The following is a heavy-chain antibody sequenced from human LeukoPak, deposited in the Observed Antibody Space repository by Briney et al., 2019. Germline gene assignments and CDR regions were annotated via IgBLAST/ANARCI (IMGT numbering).Heavy chain of an antibody. V-gene: IGHV4-59*12. CDR1: GGSISSYY. CDR3: ARELTGTTAFDI. CDR2: IYYSGST. D-gene: IGHD1-7*01. J-gene: IGHJ3*02. Sequence: SETLSLTCTVSGGSISSYYWSWIRQPPGKGLEWIEYIYYSGSTNYNPSLKSRVTISVDTSKNQFSLKLSSVTAADTAVYYCARELTGTTAFDIWGQGTMVTVSS.